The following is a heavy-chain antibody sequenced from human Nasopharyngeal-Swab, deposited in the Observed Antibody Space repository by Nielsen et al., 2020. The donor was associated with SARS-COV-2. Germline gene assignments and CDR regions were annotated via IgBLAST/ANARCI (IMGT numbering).Heavy chain of an antibody. Sequence: SETLSLTCTVSGGTVSGGSISRYYWSWIRQPPGKGLEWIGYIHSSGSTKYNPSLKSRVTISVDTSKNQFSLKLSSVTAADTAVYYCAREYYDILTGYSRFEYWGQGTLVTVSS. D-gene: IGHD3-9*01. CDR3: AREYYDILTGYSRFEY. CDR2: IHSSGST. CDR1: GGTVSGGSISRYY. V-gene: IGHV4-61*01. J-gene: IGHJ4*02.